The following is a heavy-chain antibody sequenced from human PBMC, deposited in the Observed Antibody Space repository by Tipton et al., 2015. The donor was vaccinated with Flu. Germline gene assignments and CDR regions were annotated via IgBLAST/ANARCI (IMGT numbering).Heavy chain of an antibody. D-gene: IGHD4-11*01. V-gene: IGHV4-38-2*01. CDR3: ARRDYSNYVSEPKNWFDA. Sequence: TLSLTCSVSGDSIGIDYYWCWIRHPPGKGLECLGNIHRSGTAYYNSPLTSRDIMSVDNSKNQFSLRLGSVTATDTAVYYCARRDYSNYVSEPKNWFDACGQGILVTGSS. CDR1: GDSIGIDYY. J-gene: IGHJ5*02. CDR2: IHRSGTA.